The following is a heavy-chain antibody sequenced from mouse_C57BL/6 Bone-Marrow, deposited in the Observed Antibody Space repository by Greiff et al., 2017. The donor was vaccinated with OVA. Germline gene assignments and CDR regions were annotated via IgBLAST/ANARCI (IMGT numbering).Heavy chain of an antibody. Sequence: EVQLQQSGAELVRPGSSVTMSCKTSGYTFTSYGINWVKQRPGQGLEWIGYIYIGNGYTEYNEKFKGKASLTSDTSSSTAYMQLSSLTSEDSAIFFCARDYYGSSYDWYFDVWGTGTTVTVSS. CDR1: GYTFTSYG. D-gene: IGHD1-1*01. V-gene: IGHV1-58*01. CDR2: IYIGNGYT. J-gene: IGHJ1*03. CDR3: ARDYYGSSYDWYFDV.